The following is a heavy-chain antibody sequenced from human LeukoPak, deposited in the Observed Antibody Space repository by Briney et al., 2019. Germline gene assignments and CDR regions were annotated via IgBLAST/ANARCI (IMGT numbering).Heavy chain of an antibody. V-gene: IGHV3-48*02. D-gene: IGHD1-26*01. J-gene: IGHJ4*02. CDR2: ISGDGTDL. CDR3: AREQSGSYLTFGFDY. CDR1: GFTLTSYA. Sequence: GGSLRLSCAASGFTLTSYAMSWVRQAPGKGLEWVSVISGDGTDLGYADSVKGRFTISRDNAKNSLYLQMNSLRDEDTAVYYCAREQSGSYLTFGFDYWGQGTLVTVSS.